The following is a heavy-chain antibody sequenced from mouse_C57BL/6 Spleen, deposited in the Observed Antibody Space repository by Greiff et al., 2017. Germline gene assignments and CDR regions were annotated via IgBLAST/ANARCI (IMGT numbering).Heavy chain of an antibody. D-gene: IGHD1-1*01. Sequence: QVQLQQPGAELVKPGASVKMSCKASGYTFTSYWITWVKQRPGQGLEWIGDIYPGSGSTNYNVKFKSKATLTVDTSSSTAYMQLSSLTSEDSAVYYCARYDYYGSSYNFDYWGQGTTLTVSS. J-gene: IGHJ2*01. V-gene: IGHV1-55*01. CDR3: ARYDYYGSSYNFDY. CDR2: IYPGSGST. CDR1: GYTFTSYW.